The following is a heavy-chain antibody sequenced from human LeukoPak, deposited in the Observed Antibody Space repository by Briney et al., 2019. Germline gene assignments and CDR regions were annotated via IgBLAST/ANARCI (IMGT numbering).Heavy chain of an antibody. Sequence: GGSLRLSCAASGFIVNYNYMSWVRQAPGKGLEWVSVIYSGGSTYYADSVKGRFTISRDNSKNMVYLQMNSLRVEDTAVYYCARVKVGITYWLDPWGQGTLVTVSS. CDR3: ARVKVGITYWLDP. D-gene: IGHD1-26*01. CDR1: GFIVNYNY. CDR2: IYSGGST. V-gene: IGHV3-66*01. J-gene: IGHJ5*02.